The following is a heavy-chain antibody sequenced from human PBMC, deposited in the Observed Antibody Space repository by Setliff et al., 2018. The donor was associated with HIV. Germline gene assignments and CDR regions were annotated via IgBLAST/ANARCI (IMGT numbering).Heavy chain of an antibody. CDR2: IYHSGKT. Sequence: SETMSLTCSVSGGSITTDGYYWSCIRHHPRKGLEWIGYIYHSGKTNYNPSLASRLVMSLDPSKNQFSLRLSSVTAADTAVYYCARIFGGNSAPFDYWGQGILVTVSS. CDR3: ARIFGGNSAPFDY. D-gene: IGHD2-21*02. V-gene: IGHV4-31*03. CDR1: GGSITTDGYY. J-gene: IGHJ4*02.